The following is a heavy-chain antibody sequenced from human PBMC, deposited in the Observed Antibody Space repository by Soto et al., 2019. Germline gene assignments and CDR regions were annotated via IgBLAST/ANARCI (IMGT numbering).Heavy chain of an antibody. CDR2: IIPILGIA. Sequence: QVQLVQSGAEVKKPGSSVKVSCKASGGTFSSYTISWVRQAPGQGLEWMGRIIPILGIANYAQKFQGRVTITADKSTSTAYMQLSSLRSEDTAVYYCASPVAAGTRPYTYWGQGTLVTVSS. D-gene: IGHD6-13*01. J-gene: IGHJ4*02. CDR1: GGTFSSYT. CDR3: ASPVAAGTRPYTY. V-gene: IGHV1-69*02.